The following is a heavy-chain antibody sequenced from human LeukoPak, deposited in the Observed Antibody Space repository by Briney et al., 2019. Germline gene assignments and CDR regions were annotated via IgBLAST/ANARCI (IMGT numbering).Heavy chain of an antibody. V-gene: IGHV1-18*01. D-gene: IGHD3-22*01. J-gene: IGHJ4*02. CDR1: GYTFISYG. CDR3: ARDDRSGYYDD. CDR2: ISAYNGNT. Sequence: ASVKVSCKASGYTFISYGISWMRQGPGQGLEWMGWISAYNGNTNNAQKFQGRVTVTTDTSTSTAYMELRSLRSDDTAVYYCARDDRSGYYDDWGQGTLVTVSS.